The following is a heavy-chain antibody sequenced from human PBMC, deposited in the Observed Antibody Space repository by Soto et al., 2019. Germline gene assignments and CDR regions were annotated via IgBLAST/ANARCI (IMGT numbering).Heavy chain of an antibody. CDR1: GYTFTSYA. Sequence: GASVKVSCKASGYTFTSYAMHWVRQAPGQRLEWMGWINAGNGNTKYSQKFQGRVTITRDTSASTAYMELNSLKTEDTAVYYCTSRYDSSGFRSYFDYWGQGTLVTVSS. D-gene: IGHD3-22*01. CDR3: TSRYDSSGFRSYFDY. J-gene: IGHJ4*02. CDR2: INAGNGNT. V-gene: IGHV1-3*01.